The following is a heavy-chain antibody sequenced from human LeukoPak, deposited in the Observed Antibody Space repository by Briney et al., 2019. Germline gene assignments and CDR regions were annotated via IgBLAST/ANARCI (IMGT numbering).Heavy chain of an antibody. CDR2: IIPIFGTA. CDR3: ARTTGYYDYYGMDV. CDR1: GGXFSSYA. V-gene: IGHV1-69*01. Sequence: ASVKVSCKASGGXFSSYAISWVRQAPGQGLEWMGGIIPIFGTANYAQKFQGRVTITADESTSTAYMELSSLRSEDTAVYYCARTTGYYDYYGMDVWGQGTTVTVSS. D-gene: IGHD3-9*01. J-gene: IGHJ6*02.